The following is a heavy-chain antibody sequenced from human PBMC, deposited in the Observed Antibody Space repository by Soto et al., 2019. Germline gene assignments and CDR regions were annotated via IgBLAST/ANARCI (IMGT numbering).Heavy chain of an antibody. J-gene: IGHJ4*02. V-gene: IGHV4-31*03. D-gene: IGHD6-6*01. Sequence: SETLSLTRTVSVGSISSGGYYWSWIRQHPGKGLEWIGYIYYSGSTYYNPSLKSRVTISVDTPKNQFSLKLSSVTAADTAVYYCARDGSSRRLDYWGQGTLVTVSS. CDR3: ARDGSSRRLDY. CDR2: IYYSGST. CDR1: VGSISSGGYY.